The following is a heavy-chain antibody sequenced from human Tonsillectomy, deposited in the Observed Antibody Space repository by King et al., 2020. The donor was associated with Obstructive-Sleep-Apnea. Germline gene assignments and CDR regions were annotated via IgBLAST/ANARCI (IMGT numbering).Heavy chain of an antibody. CDR3: ARDLFSSGPHGMDV. Sequence: QVQLQESGPGLVKPSGTLSLTCAVSGDSITNSNWWSWVRQPPGKGLEWIGEIYHSGSTNNNPSLKSRVTISVDKSTNQFSPNLSSVTAADTAVYNCARDLFSSGPHGMDVWGQGTTVTVSS. CDR2: IYHSGST. CDR1: GDSITNSNW. J-gene: IGHJ6*02. V-gene: IGHV4-4*02. D-gene: IGHD3-10*01.